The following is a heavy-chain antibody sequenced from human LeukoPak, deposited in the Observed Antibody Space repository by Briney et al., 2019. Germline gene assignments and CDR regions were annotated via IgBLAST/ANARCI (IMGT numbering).Heavy chain of an antibody. V-gene: IGHV4-39*07. Sequence: SETLSLTCTVSGGSISSSSYYWGWIRQPPGKGLEWIGSIYYSGSTYYNPSPKSRVSISADRSKNQFSLKLSSVTAADTAVYYCAKNGQSGFSFDPWGQGTLVTVSS. CDR1: GGSISSSSYY. CDR2: IYYSGST. J-gene: IGHJ5*02. D-gene: IGHD1-26*01. CDR3: AKNGQSGFSFDP.